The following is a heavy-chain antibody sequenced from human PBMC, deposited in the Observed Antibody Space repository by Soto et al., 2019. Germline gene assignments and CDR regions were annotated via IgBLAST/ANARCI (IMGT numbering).Heavy chain of an antibody. J-gene: IGHJ4*02. V-gene: IGHV1-69*02. CDR2: IIPFMNIT. CDR1: GGTFSGHS. D-gene: IGHD1-1*01. CDR3: AINLLQLSYFDY. Sequence: QVQLVQSGAEVKKPGSSVKVSCKSSGGTFSGHSISWIRQAPGRGLEWMGRIIPFMNITKYAQKFQGRVTIPADKSTSTAYMELSRLTSEDAAFYYCAINLLQLSYFDYWGQGTLVTVSS.